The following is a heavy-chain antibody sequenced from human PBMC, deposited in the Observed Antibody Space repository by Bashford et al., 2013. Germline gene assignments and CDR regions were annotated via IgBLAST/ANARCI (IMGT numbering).Heavy chain of an antibody. CDR3: ARGSRVGPTNSPHEY. D-gene: IGHD3-10*01. CDR2: YNDGSST. V-gene: IGHV3-74*01. Sequence: VRQGSREGAGXGLTYYNDGSSTIYADSVKGRFTISRDNAKNTLYLQMNSLRAEDTAVYYCARGSRVGPTNSPHEYWGQGTLVTVSS. J-gene: IGHJ4*02.